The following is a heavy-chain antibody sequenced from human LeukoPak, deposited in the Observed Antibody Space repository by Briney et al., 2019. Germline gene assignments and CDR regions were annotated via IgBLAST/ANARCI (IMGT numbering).Heavy chain of an antibody. D-gene: IGHD1-26*01. CDR3: ARDNSVGDYAWWFDP. V-gene: IGHV1-46*01. CDR2: IKPSGGST. CDR1: GYTFTSNY. Sequence: EASVKVSCKPSGYTFTSNYIHWVRHAPGQGLEWMGVIKPSGGSTSYAQKFQGRVTMTRDMSTSTDYMERSSLRSEDTAVYYCARDNSVGDYAWWFDPWGQGTLVTVSS. J-gene: IGHJ5*02.